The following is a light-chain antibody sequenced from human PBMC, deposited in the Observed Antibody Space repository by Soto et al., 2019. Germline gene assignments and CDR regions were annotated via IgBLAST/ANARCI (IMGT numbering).Light chain of an antibody. CDR1: SSDVGGYNY. Sequence: QSALTQPASVSGSPGQSITISCNGTSSDVGGYNYVSWYQQHPGKAPKLMIYDVSNRPSGVSNRFSGSKSGNTASLTISGLQAEDDADYYCSSYTSSSTPVVFGGGTKLTVL. CDR2: DVS. V-gene: IGLV2-14*01. CDR3: SSYTSSSTPVV. J-gene: IGLJ2*01.